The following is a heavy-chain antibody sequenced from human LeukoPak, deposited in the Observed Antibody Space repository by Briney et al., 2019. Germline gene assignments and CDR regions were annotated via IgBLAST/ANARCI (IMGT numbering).Heavy chain of an antibody. CDR3: ARDVPAYCGGDCPNPY. D-gene: IGHD2-21*02. CDR1: GFTFSSYE. Sequence: GGSLGLSCAASGFTFSSYEMNWVRQAPGKGLEWVSYISSSGSTIYYADSVKGRFTISRDNAKNSLYLQMNSLRAEDTAVYYCARDVPAYCGGDCPNPYWGQGTLVTVSS. J-gene: IGHJ4*02. V-gene: IGHV3-48*03. CDR2: ISSSGSTI.